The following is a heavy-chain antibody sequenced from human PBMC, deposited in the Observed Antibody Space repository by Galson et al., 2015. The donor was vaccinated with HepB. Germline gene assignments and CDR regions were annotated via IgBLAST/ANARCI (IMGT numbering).Heavy chain of an antibody. D-gene: IGHD1-14*01. CDR1: GFTFSSYA. CDR3: ARVVRNINYVLSFDS. CDR2: ISHSGDNT. Sequence: SLRLSCAASGFTFSSYAVSWVRQAPGKGLEWVSVISHSGDNTYYADSMKGRITISRDNSRNTLYLQMYSLRAEDTAVYYCARVVRNINYVLSFDSWGQGTLITVSS. V-gene: IGHV3-23*01. J-gene: IGHJ4*02.